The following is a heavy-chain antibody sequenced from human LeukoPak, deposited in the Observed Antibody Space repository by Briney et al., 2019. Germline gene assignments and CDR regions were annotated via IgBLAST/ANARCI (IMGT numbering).Heavy chain of an antibody. CDR1: GYFNSSGYY. CDR3: ARHGIQLWYQFDY. J-gene: IGHJ4*02. Sequence: SETLSLTCAVSGYFNSSGYYWGWIRQPPGKGLEWIGSIYHSGSTYYNPSLKSRVTISVDTSKNQLSLKLSSVTAADTAVYYCARHGIQLWYQFDYWGQGTLVTVSS. D-gene: IGHD5-18*01. V-gene: IGHV4-38-2*01. CDR2: IYHSGST.